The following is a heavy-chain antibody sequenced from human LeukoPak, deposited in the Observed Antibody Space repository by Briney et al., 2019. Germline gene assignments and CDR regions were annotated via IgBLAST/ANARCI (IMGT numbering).Heavy chain of an antibody. CDR3: ARGFDSSGWYSRLD. J-gene: IGHJ4*02. V-gene: IGHV4-39*07. CDR2: IYYSGST. CDR1: GGSISSSSYY. D-gene: IGHD6-19*01. Sequence: PSETLSLTCTVSGGSISSSSYYWGWIRQPPGKGLEWIGSIYYSGSTYYNPSLKSRVTISVDTSKNQLSLKLSSVTAADTAVYYCARGFDSSGWYSRLDWGQGTLVTVSS.